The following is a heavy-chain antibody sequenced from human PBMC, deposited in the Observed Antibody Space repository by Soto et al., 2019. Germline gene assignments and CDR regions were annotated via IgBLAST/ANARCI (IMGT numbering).Heavy chain of an antibody. V-gene: IGHV1-18*01. D-gene: IGHD6-19*01. J-gene: IGHJ4*02. Sequence: GASVKVSCKASGYTFTSYGISWVRQAPGQGLEWMGWISAYNGNTNYAQKLQGRVTMTTDTSTSTAYMELRSLRSDDTAVYYCARDIRSSGWYGGINYWGQGTLVTVSS. CDR2: ISAYNGNT. CDR3: ARDIRSSGWYGGINY. CDR1: GYTFTSYG.